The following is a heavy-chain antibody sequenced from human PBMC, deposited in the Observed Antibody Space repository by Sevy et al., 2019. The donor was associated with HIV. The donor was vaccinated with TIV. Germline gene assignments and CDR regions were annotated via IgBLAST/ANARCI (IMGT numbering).Heavy chain of an antibody. CDR2: IYYSGST. CDR3: ARDRAMPDFGGYYYYGMDV. D-gene: IGHD2-2*01. Sequence: SETLSLTCTVSGGSISSYYWSWIQQPPGKGLEWIGYIYYSGSTNYNPSLKSRVTISVDTSKNQFSLKLSSVTAADTAVYYCARDRAMPDFGGYYYYGMDVWGQGTTVTVSS. J-gene: IGHJ6*02. V-gene: IGHV4-59*13. CDR1: GGSISSYY.